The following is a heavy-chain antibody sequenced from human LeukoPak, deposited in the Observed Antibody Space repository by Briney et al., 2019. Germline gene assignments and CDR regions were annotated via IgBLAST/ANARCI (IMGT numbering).Heavy chain of an antibody. CDR3: ARRAVAGRRYYFDY. Sequence: ETSETLSLTCAVSGGSVTTYHWTWIRQPPGRGLEWIGSIYHSGSTYYNPSLKSRVTISVDTSKNQFSLKLSSVTAADTAVYYCARRAVAGRRYYFDYWGQGTLVTVSS. V-gene: IGHV4-59*02. CDR1: GGSVTTYH. J-gene: IGHJ4*02. CDR2: IYHSGST. D-gene: IGHD6-19*01.